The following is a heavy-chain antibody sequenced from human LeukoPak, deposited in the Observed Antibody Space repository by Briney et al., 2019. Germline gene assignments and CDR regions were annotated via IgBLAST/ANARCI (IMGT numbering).Heavy chain of an antibody. CDR1: GFTFSNHG. J-gene: IGHJ5*02. CDR3: SKDLTSDFGGGFDA. CDR2: IQFDGSKK. D-gene: IGHD3-10*01. V-gene: IGHV3-30*02. Sequence: GGSLRLSCAASGFTFSNHGMHWARQAPGKGLEWVAFIQFDGSKKDYADSVKGRFTITRDNSKNTLYLQMNSLKTEDMAVYYCSKDLTSDFGGGFDAWGQGTLVTVSS.